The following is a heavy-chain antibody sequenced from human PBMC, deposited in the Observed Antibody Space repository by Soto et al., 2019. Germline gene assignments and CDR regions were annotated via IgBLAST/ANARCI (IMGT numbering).Heavy chain of an antibody. CDR1: GDSISGSPYF. CDR2: IFYDGYT. D-gene: IGHD6-13*01. V-gene: IGHV4-39*01. Sequence: QLQLQESGPGLVMPSETLSLTCTVSGDSISGSPYFWGWIRQPPGKRLEWIGSIFYDGYTLYTPPLRSRVTISVDTSKTQFSLKLASVAAADTATYFCARLQAAVPHYWGQGTLVTVSS. J-gene: IGHJ4*02. CDR3: ARLQAAVPHY.